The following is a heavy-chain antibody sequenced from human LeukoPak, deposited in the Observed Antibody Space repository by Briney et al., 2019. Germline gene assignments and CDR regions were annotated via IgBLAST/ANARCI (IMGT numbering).Heavy chain of an antibody. J-gene: IGHJ4*02. V-gene: IGHV3-30*03. CDR3: GRVGAYYGSGSYSDY. D-gene: IGHD3-10*01. CDR2: ISYDGSNK. CDR1: GFTFSSYG. Sequence: GGSLRLSCAASGFTFSSYGMHWVRQAPGKGLEWVAVISYDGSNKYYADSVKGRFTISRDNAKKSLYLQMNSLRAEDTAVYYCGRVGAYYGSGSYSDYWGQGTLVTVSS.